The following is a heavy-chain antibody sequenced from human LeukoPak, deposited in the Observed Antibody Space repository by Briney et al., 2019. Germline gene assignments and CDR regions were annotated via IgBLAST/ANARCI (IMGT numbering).Heavy chain of an antibody. CDR1: GFTVSSNY. J-gene: IGHJ5*02. D-gene: IGHD3-22*01. CDR2: ISGSGGST. CDR3: AKVSDLYDSSDA. V-gene: IGHV3-23*01. Sequence: PGGSLRLSCAASGFTVSSNYMSWVRQAPGKGLEWVSAISGSGGSTYYADSVKGRFTISRDNSKNTLYLQMNSLRAEDTAVYYCAKVSDLYDSSDAWGQGTLVTVSS.